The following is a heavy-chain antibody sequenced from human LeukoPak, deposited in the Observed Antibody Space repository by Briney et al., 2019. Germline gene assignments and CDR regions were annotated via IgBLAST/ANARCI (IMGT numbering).Heavy chain of an antibody. CDR2: INHSAST. CDR1: GGSFRGYY. D-gene: IGHD3-3*01. Sequence: PSETLSLTCAVYGGSFRGYYGSWTRHPPGKGLEGFGEINHSASTNYNPSLKSRVTISVDTSKNQFSLKLSSVPAADTAVYYCARGRGKGTYFWSGYYMRWGQGTLVTVSS. V-gene: IGHV4-34*01. CDR3: ARGRGKGTYFWSGYYMR. J-gene: IGHJ4*02.